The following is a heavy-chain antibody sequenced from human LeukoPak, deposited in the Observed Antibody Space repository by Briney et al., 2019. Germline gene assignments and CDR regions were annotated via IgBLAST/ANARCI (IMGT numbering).Heavy chain of an antibody. V-gene: IGHV1-69*13. J-gene: IGHJ4*02. CDR2: IIPIFGPA. Sequence: SXKVSCKASGGTFISYAISWVGQAPGQGLEWMGGIIPIFGPASYAQKFQGRVTITADESTSTAYMELSSLRSEDTAVYYCARDVALATSWFDYWGQGTLVTVSS. CDR3: ARDVALATSWFDY. CDR1: GGTFISYA. D-gene: IGHD6-19*01.